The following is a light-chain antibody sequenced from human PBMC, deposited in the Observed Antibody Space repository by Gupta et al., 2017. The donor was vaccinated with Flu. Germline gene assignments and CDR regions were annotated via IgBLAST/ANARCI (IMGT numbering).Light chain of an antibody. J-gene: IGLJ1*01. V-gene: IGLV1-44*01. CDR1: SSNIGSNN. CDR3: AAWDDSLNGHYV. Sequence: QSVLAQPPSASATPGQRVTIPCSGSSSNIGSNNVTWYQQVPGTAPKLLIYGNSQRPSGVPDRFSGSKSGTSAYLAISGLQSEDEADYYCAAWDDSLNGHYVFGTGTKVTAL. CDR2: GNS.